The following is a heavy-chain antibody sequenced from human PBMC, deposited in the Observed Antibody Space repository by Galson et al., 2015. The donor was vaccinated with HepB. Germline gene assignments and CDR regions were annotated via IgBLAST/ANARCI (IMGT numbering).Heavy chain of an antibody. CDR3: AKDGRRYYDSSGYTNPFDY. CDR2: IRYGGSNK. J-gene: IGHJ4*02. D-gene: IGHD3-22*01. V-gene: IGHV3-30*02. CDR1: GFTFSSYG. Sequence: SLRLSCAASGFTFSSYGMHWVRQAPGKGLEWVAFIRYGGSNKYYADSVKGRFTISRDNSKNTLYLQMNSLRAEDTAVYYCAKDGRRYYDSSGYTNPFDYWGQGTLVTVSS.